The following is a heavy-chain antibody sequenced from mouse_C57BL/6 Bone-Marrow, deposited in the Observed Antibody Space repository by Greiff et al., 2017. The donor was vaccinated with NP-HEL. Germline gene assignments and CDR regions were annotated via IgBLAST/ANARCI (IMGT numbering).Heavy chain of an antibody. D-gene: IGHD2-1*01. CDR2: INPDSSTI. J-gene: IGHJ3*01. V-gene: IGHV4-1*01. Sequence: DVKLVESGGGLVQPGGSLKLSCAASGIAFSRYWMSWVRRAPGKGLEWIGEINPDSSTINYAPSLKDKFIISRDNAKNTLYLQMSKVRSEDTALYYCASQIYYGNYGFAYWGQGTLVTVSA. CDR1: GIAFSRYW. CDR3: ASQIYYGNYGFAY.